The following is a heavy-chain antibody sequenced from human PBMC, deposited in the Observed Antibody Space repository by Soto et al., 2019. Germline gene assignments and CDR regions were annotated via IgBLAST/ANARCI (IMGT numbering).Heavy chain of an antibody. CDR3: ARDLDYYGSGNYYNRIDY. V-gene: IGHV1-69*01. CDR1: GGPFSDYA. CDR2: IIPMFGTA. J-gene: IGHJ4*02. D-gene: IGHD3-10*01. Sequence: QVQLVQSGAEVKKPGSSVKVSCKVSGGPFSDYAVSWVRQAPGQGLEWMGGIIPMFGTANYAQKFQGRVTITADESTNTAYRELSSLRSEDTAVYYCARDLDYYGSGNYYNRIDYWGQGTLVTVSS.